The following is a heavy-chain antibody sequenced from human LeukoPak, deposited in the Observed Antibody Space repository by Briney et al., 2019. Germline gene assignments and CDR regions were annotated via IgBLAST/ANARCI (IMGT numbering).Heavy chain of an antibody. Sequence: GGSLRLSCAASGFTFSSYAMSWVRQAPGKGLEWVSAIRGSGGSTYYADSVKGRFAISRDNSKTTLYLQMNSLRAEDTAVYYCAKDWDVVVVAAMDYWGQGTLVTVSS. V-gene: IGHV3-23*01. J-gene: IGHJ4*02. CDR3: AKDWDVVVVAAMDY. D-gene: IGHD2-15*01. CDR2: IRGSGGST. CDR1: GFTFSSYA.